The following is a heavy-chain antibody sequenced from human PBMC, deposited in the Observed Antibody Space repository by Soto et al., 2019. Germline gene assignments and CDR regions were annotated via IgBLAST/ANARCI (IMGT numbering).Heavy chain of an antibody. CDR2: ISAYNGNT. Sequence: ASVKVSCKASGYTFTSYGISWVRQAPGQGLEWMGWISAYNGNTNYAQKLQGRVTMTTDTSTSTAYMELRSLRSDDTAVYYCARDPIYGCNSGAFDIWGQGTMVTVSS. V-gene: IGHV1-18*01. CDR3: ARDPIYGCNSGAFDI. D-gene: IGHD4-17*01. CDR1: GYTFTSYG. J-gene: IGHJ3*02.